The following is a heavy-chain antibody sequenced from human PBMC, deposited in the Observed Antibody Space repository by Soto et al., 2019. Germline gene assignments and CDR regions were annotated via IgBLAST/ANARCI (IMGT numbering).Heavy chain of an antibody. Sequence: SVKVSCKASGGTFSSYAISWVRQAPGQGLEWMGGIIPIFGTANYAQKFQGRVTITADESTSTAYMELSSLRSEDTAVYYCARAPGATGYYGLKTYYFDYWGQGTLVTVSS. CDR3: ARAPGATGYYGLKTYYFDY. CDR2: IIPIFGTA. D-gene: IGHD3-9*01. CDR1: GGTFSSYA. J-gene: IGHJ4*02. V-gene: IGHV1-69*13.